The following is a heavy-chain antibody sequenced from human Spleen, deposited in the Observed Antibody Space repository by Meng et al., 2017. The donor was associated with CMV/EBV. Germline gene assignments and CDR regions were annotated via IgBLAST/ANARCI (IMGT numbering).Heavy chain of an antibody. D-gene: IGHD3-22*01. CDR3: GRDYDSSGTTSGYFDL. J-gene: IGHJ2*01. CDR2: INWNDGRT. CDR1: TLDDHG. V-gene: IGHV3-20*03. Sequence: TLDDHGRSWSGHAPGKGLGLVSVINWNDGRTGYADSVKGRFTIFRDNAKKSLYLQMNSLRAEDTALYYCGRDYDSSGTTSGYFDLWGRGTLVTVSS.